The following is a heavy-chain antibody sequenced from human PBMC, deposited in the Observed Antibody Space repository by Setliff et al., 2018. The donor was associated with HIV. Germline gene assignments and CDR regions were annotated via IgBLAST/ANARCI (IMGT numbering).Heavy chain of an antibody. V-gene: IGHV1-46*01. Sequence: ASVKVSCKASGYTFTRNQIHWVRQAPGQGLEWMGIINPSGGSAAYAEKSRGRVTMTSDTSTNTVYMELRSLRSEETAVFYCARDGGDGSGYYYADYWGQGTLVTVSS. J-gene: IGHJ4*02. CDR2: INPSGGSA. D-gene: IGHD3-22*01. CDR1: GYTFTRNQ. CDR3: ARDGGDGSGYYYADY.